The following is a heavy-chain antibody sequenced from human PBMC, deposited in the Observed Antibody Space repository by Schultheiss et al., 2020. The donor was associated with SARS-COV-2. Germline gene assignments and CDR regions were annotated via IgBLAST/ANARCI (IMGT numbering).Heavy chain of an antibody. CDR2: IYYSGST. J-gene: IGHJ6*01. V-gene: IGHV4-38-2*01. D-gene: IGHD3-9*01. CDR1: GYSISSGYY. Sequence: SQTLSLTCAVSGYSISSGYYWGWIRQPPGKGLEWIGYIYYSGSTYYNPSLKSRVTISVDTSKNQFSLKLSSVTAADTAVYYCARGGLVLRYFQYGMDVWGQGTTVTVSS. CDR3: ARGGLVLRYFQYGMDV.